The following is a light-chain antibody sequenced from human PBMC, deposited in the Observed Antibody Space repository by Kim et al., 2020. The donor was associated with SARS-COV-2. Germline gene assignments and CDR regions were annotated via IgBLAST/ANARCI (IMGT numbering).Light chain of an antibody. CDR1: KLGDKY. CDR2: QDT. V-gene: IGLV3-1*01. Sequence: SYELTQPPSVSVSPGQTASITCSGDKLGDKYICWYQQKAGQSPVLVIYQDTKRPSEIPERFSGSNSGNTATLTISGTQPIDEADYYCQAWDSSWVFGGGTQLTVL. J-gene: IGLJ3*02. CDR3: QAWDSSWV.